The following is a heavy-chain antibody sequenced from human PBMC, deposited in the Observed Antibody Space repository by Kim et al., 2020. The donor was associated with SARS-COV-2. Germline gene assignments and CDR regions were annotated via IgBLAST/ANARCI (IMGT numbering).Heavy chain of an antibody. V-gene: IGHV4-34*01. D-gene: IGHD4-4*01. CDR2: INHSGST. Sequence: SETLSLTCAVYGGSFSGYYWSWIRQPPGKGLEWIGEINHSGSTNYNPSLKSRVTISVDTSKNQFSLKLSSVTAADTAVYYCAGYSNHYYYYYYMDVWGKGTTVTVSS. CDR1: GGSFSGYY. J-gene: IGHJ6*03. CDR3: AGYSNHYYYYYYMDV.